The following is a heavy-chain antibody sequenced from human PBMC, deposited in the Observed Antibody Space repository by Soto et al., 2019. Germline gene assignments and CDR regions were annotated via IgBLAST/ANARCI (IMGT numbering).Heavy chain of an antibody. V-gene: IGHV3-23*01. J-gene: IGHJ6*03. Sequence: PGGSLRLSCAASGFTFSSYAMSWVRQAPGKGLEWVSAISGSGGSTYYADSVKGRFTISRDNSKNTLYLQMNSLRAEDTAVYYCAKGNPVYDFWNGYPRRADYKDVWGKGTTVTVSS. CDR2: ISGSGGST. D-gene: IGHD3-3*01. CDR3: AKGNPVYDFWNGYPRRADYKDV. CDR1: GFTFSSYA.